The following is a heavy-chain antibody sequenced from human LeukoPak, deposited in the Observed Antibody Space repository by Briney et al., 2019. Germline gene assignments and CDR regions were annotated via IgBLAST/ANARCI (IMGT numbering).Heavy chain of an antibody. V-gene: IGHV3-48*01. J-gene: IGHJ4*02. CDR1: GFTFSSYS. D-gene: IGHD5-24*01. Sequence: PGGSLRLSCAASGFTFSSYSMNWVRQAPGKGLEWVSYISSSSSTIYYADSVKGRFTISRDNAKNSLYLQMNSLRAEDTAVYYCANYFRWPPNYYFDYWGQGTLVTVSS. CDR2: ISSSSSTI. CDR3: ANYFRWPPNYYFDY.